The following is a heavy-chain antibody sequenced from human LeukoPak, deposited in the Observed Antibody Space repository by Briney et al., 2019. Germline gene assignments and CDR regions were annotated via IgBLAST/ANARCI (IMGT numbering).Heavy chain of an antibody. CDR3: AKSLVLGRHDS. Sequence: SETLSLTCAVYGGSFSGYYWSWIRQPPGKGLEWIGEINHSGSTNYNPSLKSRVTISVDTSKNQFSLKLSSVTAADTAVYYCAKSLVLGRHDSGGQGTLAPVS. V-gene: IGHV4-34*01. J-gene: IGHJ4*02. D-gene: IGHD6-6*01. CDR2: INHSGST. CDR1: GGSFSGYY.